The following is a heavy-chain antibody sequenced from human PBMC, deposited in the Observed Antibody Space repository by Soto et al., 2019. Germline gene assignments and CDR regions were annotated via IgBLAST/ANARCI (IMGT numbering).Heavy chain of an antibody. J-gene: IGHJ3*02. CDR2: ISYDGSNK. Sequence: QVQLVESGGGVVQPGRSLRLSCAASGFTFSSYGMHWVRQAPGKGLEWVAVISYDGSNKYYADSVKGRFTISRDNSKKTLYLQMNSLRAEDTAVYFCAKDRSSSGWYGAFDIWGQGTMVTVSS. CDR1: GFTFSSYG. D-gene: IGHD6-19*01. V-gene: IGHV3-30*18. CDR3: AKDRSSSGWYGAFDI.